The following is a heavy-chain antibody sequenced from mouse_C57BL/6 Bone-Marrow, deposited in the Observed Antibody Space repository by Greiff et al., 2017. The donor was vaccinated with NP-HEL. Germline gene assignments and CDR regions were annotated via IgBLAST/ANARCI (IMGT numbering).Heavy chain of an antibody. CDR1: GFTFSSYT. CDR3: ARRDYYGSYYFDD. D-gene: IGHD1-1*01. CDR2: LSGGGGNT. V-gene: IGHV5-9*01. J-gene: IGHJ2*01. Sequence: EVKLMESGGGLVKPGGSLKLSCAASGFTFSSYTMSWVRQTPEKRLAWVATLSGGGGNTYYPDSVQGRFTISRANAKNTLYLQMSSLRSEDTALYYCARRDYYGSYYFDDWGQGTTLTVSS.